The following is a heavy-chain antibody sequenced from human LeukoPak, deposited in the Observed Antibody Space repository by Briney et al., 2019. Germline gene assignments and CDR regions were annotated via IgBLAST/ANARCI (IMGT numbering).Heavy chain of an antibody. CDR3: ARAFCSGGSCYSGFDF. V-gene: IGHV4-39*07. CDR2: IYSSGST. D-gene: IGHD2-15*01. J-gene: IGHJ4*02. CDR1: GVSISSGSNY. Sequence: SETLSLTCSVSGVSISSGSNYWGWIRQPPGKTLEWIGSIYSSGSTYYNSSLKSRVIILFDTAKNHFSLNLSFVTAADTAVYYCARAFCSGGSCYSGFDFWGQGTLVTVSS.